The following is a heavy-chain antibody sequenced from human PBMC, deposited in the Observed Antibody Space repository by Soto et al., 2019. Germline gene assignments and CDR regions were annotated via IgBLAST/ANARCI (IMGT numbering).Heavy chain of an antibody. D-gene: IGHD3-10*02. Sequence: QITLKESGPTLVKPTQTLTLTCTFSGFSLSTSGEAVGWIRQPPGKALEWLALIYWDDDKRYTPTLKTRLTITKDTSKNQLFLKLTNMDPVDTATYYCAHYVSTSPAGWFDPWGQGILVTVSS. CDR3: AHYVSTSPAGWFDP. J-gene: IGHJ5*02. V-gene: IGHV2-5*02. CDR2: IYWDDDK. CDR1: GFSLSTSGEA.